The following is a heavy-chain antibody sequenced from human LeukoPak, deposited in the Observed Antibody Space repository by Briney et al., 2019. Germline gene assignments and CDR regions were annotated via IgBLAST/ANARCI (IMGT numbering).Heavy chain of an antibody. CDR2: ISGSGKT. CDR3: AKERDAKGYFDY. Sequence: GGSLRLSCAASGFSFSTYAISWVRQAPGQGLEWVSAISGSGKTYYPDSVKGRFTISRDNSKNTLFLQMNGLRAEDTAVYYCAKERDAKGYFDYWSQGTLVTVSS. J-gene: IGHJ4*02. V-gene: IGHV3-23*01. CDR1: GFSFSTYA.